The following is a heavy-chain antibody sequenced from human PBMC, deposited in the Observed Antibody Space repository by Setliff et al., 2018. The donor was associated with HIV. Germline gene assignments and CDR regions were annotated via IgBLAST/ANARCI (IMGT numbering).Heavy chain of an antibody. Sequence: PGGSLRLSCAASGFTFSSYGMNWVRQAPGKGLEWVAVMSYDGTTEYGASVKGRFTMSRDDSKSIAYLQMNSLKTEDTAVYYCTRNRNYAFDIWGQGTMVTVSS. CDR2: MSYDGTT. CDR1: GFTFSSYG. V-gene: IGHV3-49*04. CDR3: TRNRNYAFDI. J-gene: IGHJ3*02.